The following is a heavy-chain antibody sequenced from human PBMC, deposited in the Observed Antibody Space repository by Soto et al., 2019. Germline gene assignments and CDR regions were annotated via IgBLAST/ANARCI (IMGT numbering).Heavy chain of an antibody. V-gene: IGHV1-18*04. CDR1: GYTFTSYG. Sequence: ASGKVSCKASGYTFTSYGISWVRQGPGQGLEWMGWISAYNGNTNYAQKLQGRVTMTTDTSTSTAYMELRSLRSDDTAVYYCARGARASISSPGWYYFDSWGHVTTVTVSS. D-gene: IGHD6-6*01. CDR3: ARGARASISSPGWYYFDS. CDR2: ISAYNGNT. J-gene: IGHJ4*01.